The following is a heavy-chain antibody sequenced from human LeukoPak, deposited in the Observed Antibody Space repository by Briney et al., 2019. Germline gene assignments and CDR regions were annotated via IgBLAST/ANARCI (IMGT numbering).Heavy chain of an antibody. CDR2: ISYDGSNK. CDR1: GFTFSSYG. D-gene: IGHD1-26*01. Sequence: GGSLRLSCAASGFTFSSYGMHWVRQAPGKGLEWVAVISYDGSNKYYADSVKGRFTISRDNSKNTLYLQMNSLRAEDTAVYYCARANSGSYSIGWYYYGMDVWGQGTTVTVSS. V-gene: IGHV3-30*03. J-gene: IGHJ6*02. CDR3: ARANSGSYSIGWYYYGMDV.